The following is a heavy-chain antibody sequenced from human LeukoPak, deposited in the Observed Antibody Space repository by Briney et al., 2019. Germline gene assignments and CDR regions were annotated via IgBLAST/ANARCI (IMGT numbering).Heavy chain of an antibody. CDR1: GGTFSNYA. J-gene: IGHJ4*02. D-gene: IGHD3-9*01. CDR2: IIPIFGTA. Sequence: GASVKVSCKASGGTFSNYAISWVRQAPGQGLEWMGGIIPIFGTANYAQTFQGRVTITADESTSTAYMELSSLRSEDTAVYYCAKLVLLRYFDWLLSHFDYWGQGTLVTVSS. V-gene: IGHV1-69*13. CDR3: AKLVLLRYFDWLLSHFDY.